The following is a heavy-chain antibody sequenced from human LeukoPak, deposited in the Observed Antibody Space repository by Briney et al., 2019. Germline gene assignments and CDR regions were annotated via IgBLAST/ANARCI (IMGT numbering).Heavy chain of an antibody. D-gene: IGHD3-10*01. Sequence: SSETLSLTCTVSGFSISSYYWRWLRQPPGKGLEWVGYIYYSGSNNYNPSLKSRVTISVDTSKNQFSLKLSSVTAADTAVYYCARWTVRGVIRYFDYWGQGTLVTVSS. V-gene: IGHV4-59*01. CDR3: ARWTVRGVIRYFDY. CDR2: IYYSGSN. J-gene: IGHJ4*02. CDR1: GFSISSYY.